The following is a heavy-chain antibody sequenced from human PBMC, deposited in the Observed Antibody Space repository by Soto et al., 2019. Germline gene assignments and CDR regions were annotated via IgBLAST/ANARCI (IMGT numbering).Heavy chain of an antibody. D-gene: IGHD6-19*01. J-gene: IGHJ4*02. CDR2: IYHSGTT. V-gene: IGHV4-4*02. Sequence: QVQLQESGPGVVKPLGTLALTCTVSGGSISTNNWWMWVRQSPEKGLEWIGEIYHSGTTNYNPSFNRRVTMSVAKSNNQFSLMLTSVTAEDTAIYYCAREGGAGTYMGFDYWGQGTLVTVSS. CDR1: GGSISTNNW. CDR3: AREGGAGTYMGFDY.